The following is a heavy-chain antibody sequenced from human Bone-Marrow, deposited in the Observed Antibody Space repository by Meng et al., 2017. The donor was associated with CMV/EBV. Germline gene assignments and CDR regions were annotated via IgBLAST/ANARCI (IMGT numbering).Heavy chain of an antibody. J-gene: IGHJ5*02. CDR1: GGSISSYY. D-gene: IGHD7-27*01. CDR3: ARCSPFALGTGDWFDP. V-gene: IGHV4-59*01. Sequence: SETLSLTCTVSGGSISSYYWSWIRQPPRKGLEWIGYIYYSGSTNYNPSLKSRVTISVDTSKNQFSLKLSSVTAADTAVYYCARCSPFALGTGDWFDPWGQGTLVTVSS. CDR2: IYYSGST.